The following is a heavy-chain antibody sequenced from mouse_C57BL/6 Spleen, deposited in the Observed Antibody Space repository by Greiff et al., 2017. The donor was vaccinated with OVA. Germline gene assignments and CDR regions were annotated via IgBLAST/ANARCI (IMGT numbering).Heavy chain of an antibody. CDR3: ARTYDYEFAY. CDR1: GFTFSSYA. Sequence: EVQRVESGGGLVKPGGSLKLSCAASGFTFSSYAMSWVRQTPEKRLEWVATISDGGSYTYYPDNVKGRFTISRDNAKNNLDLQMSHLKSEDTAMYYCARTYDYEFAYWGQGTLVTVSA. J-gene: IGHJ3*01. D-gene: IGHD2-4*01. V-gene: IGHV5-4*01. CDR2: ISDGGSYT.